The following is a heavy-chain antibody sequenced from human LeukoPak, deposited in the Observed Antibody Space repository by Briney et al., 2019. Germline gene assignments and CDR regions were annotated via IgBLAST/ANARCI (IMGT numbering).Heavy chain of an antibody. CDR3: ARDGWYSSGWHYYYYYMDV. V-gene: IGHV4-4*07. CDR1: GGSISSYY. Sequence: SETLSLTCTVSGGSISSYYWSWIRQPAGKGLEWIGRIYTSGSTNYNPSLKSRVTMSVDTSKNQFSLKLSSVTAADTAVYYCARDGWYSSGWHYYYYYMDVWGKGTTVTISS. J-gene: IGHJ6*03. CDR2: IYTSGST. D-gene: IGHD6-19*01.